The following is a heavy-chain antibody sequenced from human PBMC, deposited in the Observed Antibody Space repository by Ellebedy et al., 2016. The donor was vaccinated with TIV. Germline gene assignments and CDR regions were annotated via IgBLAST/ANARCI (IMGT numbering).Heavy chain of an antibody. V-gene: IGHV3-23*01. CDR3: ARDRGTSGFYY. D-gene: IGHD2-2*01. CDR1: GFTFSNYA. Sequence: GESLKISCAASGFTFSNYAISWVRQAPGKGLEWDSAISATGGSTYYADSVRGRFTISRDNSNNVLFLQMDRLRAGDTALYYCARDRGTSGFYYWGRGTRVTVSS. J-gene: IGHJ4*02. CDR2: ISATGGST.